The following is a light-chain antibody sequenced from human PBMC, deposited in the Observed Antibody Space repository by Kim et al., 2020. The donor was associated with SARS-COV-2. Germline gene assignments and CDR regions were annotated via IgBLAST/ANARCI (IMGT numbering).Light chain of an antibody. J-gene: IGKJ4*01. Sequence: SLAPGERAAPSCRPSQSVSSYVAWYQQKPGQAPRLLIYDASNRATGIPARFSGSGSGTDFTLTISSLEPEDFAVYYCQQRSNWLTFGGGTKVDIK. CDR3: QQRSNWLT. CDR1: QSVSSY. V-gene: IGKV3-11*01. CDR2: DAS.